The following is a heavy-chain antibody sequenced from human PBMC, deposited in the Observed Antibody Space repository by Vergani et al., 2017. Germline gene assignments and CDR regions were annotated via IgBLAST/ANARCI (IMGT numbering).Heavy chain of an antibody. CDR1: GGTFTNYA. CDR3: TREVGTTGTGAFDI. V-gene: IGHV1-69*06. J-gene: IGHJ3*02. D-gene: IGHD1-1*01. CDR2: IIPIFGTA. Sequence: QVQLVQSGAEVKKPGSSVKVSCKASGGTFTNYAVRWVRQAPGQGLEWMGGIIPIFGTANYAQKFKGRVTITSDKATSTAYLELSSLRSEDTAVYYFTREVGTTGTGAFDIWGQGTMVIVYS.